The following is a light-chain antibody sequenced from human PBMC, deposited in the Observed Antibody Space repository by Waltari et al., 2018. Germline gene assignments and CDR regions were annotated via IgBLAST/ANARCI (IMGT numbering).Light chain of an antibody. CDR3: MQGSHWPRT. CDR2: KIS. V-gene: IGKV2-30*02. CDR1: QSLVHTDGNTY. J-gene: IGKJ2*01. Sequence: DVVMTQSPLSLPVTLGQPASISCRSSQSLVHTDGNTYWNWFQQRPGQPPRRLIYKISRRESGVPDRFSGSGSGTDFTLKISRVEAEDVGVYYCMQGSHWPRTFGQGTKLEI.